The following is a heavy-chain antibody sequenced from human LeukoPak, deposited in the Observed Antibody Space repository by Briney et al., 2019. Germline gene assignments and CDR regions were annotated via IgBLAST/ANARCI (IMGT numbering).Heavy chain of an antibody. CDR3: ARDNFYSYSPYYYYYYMDV. J-gene: IGHJ6*03. V-gene: IGHV1-2*02. CDR2: INPNSGGT. CDR1: GYTFTGYY. Sequence: GASVKVSCKASGYTFTGYYMHWVRQAPGQGLEWMGWINPNSGGTNYAQKFRGRVTMTRDTSISTAYMELSRLRSDDTAVYYCARDNFYSYSPYYYYYYMDVWGKGTTVTVSS. D-gene: IGHD5-18*01.